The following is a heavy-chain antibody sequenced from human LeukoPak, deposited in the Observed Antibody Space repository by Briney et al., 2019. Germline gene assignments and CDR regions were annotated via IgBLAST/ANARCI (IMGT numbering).Heavy chain of an antibody. CDR2: ISPSTSDI. V-gene: IGHV3-21*01. CDR1: GFTFSSYS. D-gene: IGHD1-1*01. J-gene: IGHJ6*02. Sequence: PGGSLRLSCAASGFTFSSYSMNRVRQAPGKGLEWVSSISPSTSDIYYADSVKGRFTISRDNAKNSLYLQMNSLRAEDTAVYHCARVYKAGTRYYYYGMDVWGLGTTVTVSS. CDR3: ARVYKAGTRYYYYGMDV.